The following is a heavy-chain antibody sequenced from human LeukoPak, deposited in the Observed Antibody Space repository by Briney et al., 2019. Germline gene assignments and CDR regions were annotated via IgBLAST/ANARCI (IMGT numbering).Heavy chain of an antibody. D-gene: IGHD3-3*01. CDR1: GYTFTSYG. Sequence: GASVKVSCKASGYTFTSYGISWVRQAPGQGLEWMGWISAYNGNTNYAQKLQGRVTMTTDTSTSTAYMELRSLRSDDTAVYYCARSASGFLEWLLYRGGAFDIWGQGTMVTVSS. J-gene: IGHJ3*02. CDR3: ARSASGFLEWLLYRGGAFDI. CDR2: ISAYNGNT. V-gene: IGHV1-18*01.